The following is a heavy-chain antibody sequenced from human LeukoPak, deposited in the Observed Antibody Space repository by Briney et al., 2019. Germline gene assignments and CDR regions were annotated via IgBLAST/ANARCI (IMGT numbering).Heavy chain of an antibody. V-gene: IGHV3-74*01. Sequence: PGGSLRLSCAASGFTFSIYAMHWVRQAPGKGLEWVSRINPDGITTTCADSVKGRFTISRDNAKNTLFLQMNSLRAEDTAVYYCARDYYYGMDVWGQGTTITVSS. CDR1: GFTFSIYA. CDR3: ARDYYYGMDV. CDR2: INPDGITT. J-gene: IGHJ6*02.